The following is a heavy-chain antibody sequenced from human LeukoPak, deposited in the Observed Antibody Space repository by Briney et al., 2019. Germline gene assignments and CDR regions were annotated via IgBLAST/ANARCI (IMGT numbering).Heavy chain of an antibody. Sequence: GESLKISCKGSGYSFTSYWIGWVRQMPGKGLEWMGIIYPGDSDTRYSPSFQGQVTISADKSISTAYLQWSSLKASDTATYYCARAIAVSGRYYYYYMDVWGKGTTVTVSS. D-gene: IGHD6-19*01. CDR2: IYPGDSDT. CDR1: GYSFTSYW. J-gene: IGHJ6*03. CDR3: ARAIAVSGRYYYYYMDV. V-gene: IGHV5-51*01.